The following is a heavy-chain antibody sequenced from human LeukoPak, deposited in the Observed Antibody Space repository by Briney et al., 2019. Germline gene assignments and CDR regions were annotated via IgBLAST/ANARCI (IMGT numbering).Heavy chain of an antibody. J-gene: IGHJ3*02. D-gene: IGHD3-3*01. CDR2: ISAYNGNT. CDR3: ARDLNTIFGVVTTDDAFDI. Sequence: ASVKVSCKASGYTFTSYGISWVRQAPGQGLEWMGWISAYNGNTNYAQKLQGRVTMTTDTSTSTAYMELRSLRSDDTAVYYCARDLNTIFGVVTTDDAFDIWGQGTVVTVSS. CDR1: GYTFTSYG. V-gene: IGHV1-18*01.